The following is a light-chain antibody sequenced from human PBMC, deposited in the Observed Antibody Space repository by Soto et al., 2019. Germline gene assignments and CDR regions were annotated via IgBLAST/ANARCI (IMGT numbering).Light chain of an antibody. Sequence: QSVLTQPASVSGSPGQSITISCTGTSSDVGSYNLVSWYQQHPGKAPNLMIYEGSQRPSGVSNRFSGSTSGNTASLTISGLQAEDEAYYYCCSYAGSSTWVFGGGTKVTVL. CDR3: CSYAGSSTWV. V-gene: IGLV2-23*01. J-gene: IGLJ3*02. CDR1: SSDVGSYNL. CDR2: EGS.